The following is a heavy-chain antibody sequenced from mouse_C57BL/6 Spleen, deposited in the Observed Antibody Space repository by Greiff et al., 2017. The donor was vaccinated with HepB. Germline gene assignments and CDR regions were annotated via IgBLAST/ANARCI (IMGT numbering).Heavy chain of an antibody. J-gene: IGHJ3*01. D-gene: IGHD1-1*01. CDR3: ALLLRGFAY. Sequence: VQLQQPGAELVKPGASVKLSCKASGYTFTSYWMHWVKQRPGQGLEWIGMIHPNSGSTNYNEKFKSKATLTVDKSSSTAYMQLSSLTADDSAVYYCALLLRGFAYWGQGTLVTVSA. V-gene: IGHV1-64*01. CDR2: IHPNSGST. CDR1: GYTFTSYW.